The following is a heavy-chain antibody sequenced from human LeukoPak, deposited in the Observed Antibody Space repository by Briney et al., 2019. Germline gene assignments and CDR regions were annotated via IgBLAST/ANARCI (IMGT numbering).Heavy chain of an antibody. CDR2: ITAGGSDT. V-gene: IGHV3-11*01. CDR1: GFTFNDYY. CDR3: EDGYMYYFDN. D-gene: IGHD5-24*01. Sequence: GGSLRLSCAASGFTFNDYYMTWIRQAPGKGLECISYITAGGSDTYYADSVKGRFTVSRDNAKNSLYLQMNSLRPDDTAVYAREDGYMYYFDNWGQGTLVTVPS. J-gene: IGHJ4*02.